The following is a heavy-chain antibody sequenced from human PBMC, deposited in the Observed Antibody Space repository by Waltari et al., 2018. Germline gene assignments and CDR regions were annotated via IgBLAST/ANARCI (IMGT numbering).Heavy chain of an antibody. V-gene: IGHV1-69*10. CDR3: ASEGRWGGYNWNY. CDR1: GATFSSYA. D-gene: IGHD5-12*01. CDR2: IIPILGIA. Sequence: QVQLVQSGAEVKKTGSSVKVSCKASGATFSSYAISWGRQAPGQGLEWMGGIIPILGIANYAQKFQGRVTITADKSTSTAYMELSSLRSEDTAVYYCASEGRWGGYNWNYWGQGTLVTVSS. J-gene: IGHJ4*02.